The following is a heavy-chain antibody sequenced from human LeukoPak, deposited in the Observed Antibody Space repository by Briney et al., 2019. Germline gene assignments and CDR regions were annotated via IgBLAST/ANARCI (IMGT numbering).Heavy chain of an antibody. CDR1: GGSITSSSYY. J-gene: IGHJ4*02. Sequence: SETLSLTCSVSGGSITSSSYYWDWIRQPPEKGLEWIGSIYYTGGTNYSPSLKSRVTMSVDTFNNQFSLKLSSVTAADTAVYYCARHGGTRVTLVEVYYFDYWGQGTLVTVSS. CDR2: IYYTGGT. V-gene: IGHV4-39*01. D-gene: IGHD4-11*01. CDR3: ARHGGTRVTLVEVYYFDY.